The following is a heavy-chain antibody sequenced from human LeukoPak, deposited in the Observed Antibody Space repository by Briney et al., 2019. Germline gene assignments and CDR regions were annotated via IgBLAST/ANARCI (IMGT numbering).Heavy chain of an antibody. CDR1: GGSISSYY. V-gene: IGHV4-59*01. CDR2: IYYSGST. J-gene: IGHJ3*02. Sequence: SETLSLTCTVSGGSISSYYWSWIRQPPGKGLEWIGYIYYSGSTNYNPSLKSRVTISVDTSKNRFSLKLSSVTAADTAVYYCARVFDSSGWYEHDAFDIWGQGTMVTVSS. D-gene: IGHD6-19*01. CDR3: ARVFDSSGWYEHDAFDI.